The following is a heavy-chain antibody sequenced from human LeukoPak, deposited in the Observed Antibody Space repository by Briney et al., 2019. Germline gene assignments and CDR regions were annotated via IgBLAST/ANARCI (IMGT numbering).Heavy chain of an antibody. D-gene: IGHD2-2*01. CDR3: ARGLYCSSSTSCYDYGMDV. CDR1: GGTFRSYG. CDR2: FIPILGIP. Sequence: ASVKVSCKTSGGTFRSYGLNWVRRARGQGLEWIVGFIPILGIPKYAQNLQGRVTITADESTSTGYIELSSLRYEDTAVYYCARGLYCSSSTSCYDYGMDVWGQGTTVTVSS. V-gene: IGHV1-69*10. J-gene: IGHJ6*02.